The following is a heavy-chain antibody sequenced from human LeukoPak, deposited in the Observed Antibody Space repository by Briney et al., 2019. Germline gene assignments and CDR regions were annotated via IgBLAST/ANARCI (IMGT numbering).Heavy chain of an antibody. D-gene: IGHD3-10*01. CDR3: AGVSGSYYKSPFDY. CDR2: IRYDGSNK. J-gene: IGHJ4*02. CDR1: GFTFSSYG. Sequence: PGGSLRLSCAASGFTFSSYGMHWVRQAPGKGLEWVAFIRYDGSNKYYADSVKGRFTISRDNSKNTLYLQMNSLRAEDTAVYYCAGVSGSYYKSPFDYWGQGTLVTVSS. V-gene: IGHV3-30*02.